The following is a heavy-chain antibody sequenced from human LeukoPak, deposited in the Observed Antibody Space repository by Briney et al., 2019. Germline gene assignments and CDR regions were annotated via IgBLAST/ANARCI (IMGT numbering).Heavy chain of an antibody. V-gene: IGHV3-48*03. D-gene: IGHD1-26*01. CDR1: GFTFSSYE. CDR3: ARARDGSYDY. CDR2: ISGSGSTI. Sequence: PGGSLRLSCAASGFTFSSYEMNWVRQAPGKGLEWVSYISGSGSTIYYADSVKGRFTISRDNAKNSLYLQMNSLRDEDTAVYYCARARDGSYDYWGQGTLVTVSS. J-gene: IGHJ4*02.